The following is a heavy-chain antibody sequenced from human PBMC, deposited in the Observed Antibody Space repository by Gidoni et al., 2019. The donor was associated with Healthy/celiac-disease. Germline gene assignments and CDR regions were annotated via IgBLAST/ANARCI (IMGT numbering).Heavy chain of an antibody. D-gene: IGHD3-22*01. J-gene: IGHJ6*02. V-gene: IGHV4-39*01. CDR2: IYYSGST. Sequence: QLQLQESGPGLVKPSETLSLTCTVSGGSISSSSYYWGWIRQPPGKGLEWIGSIYYSGSTYYNPSLKSRVTISVDTSKNQFSLKLSYVTAADTAVYYCARYDYYDSSGPGGVYGMDVWGQGTTVTVSS. CDR3: ARYDYYDSSGPGGVYGMDV. CDR1: GGSISSSSYY.